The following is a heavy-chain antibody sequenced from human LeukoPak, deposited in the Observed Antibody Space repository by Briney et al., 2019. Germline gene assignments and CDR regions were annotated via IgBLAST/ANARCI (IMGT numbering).Heavy chain of an antibody. CDR2: INHSGST. Sequence: SETLSLTCAVYGGSFSGYYWSWIRQPPGKGLEWIGEINHSGSTNYNPSLKSRVTISVDTSKNQFSLKLSSVTAADTAVYYRARIVGIAARRGFDYWGQGTLVTVSS. J-gene: IGHJ4*02. V-gene: IGHV4-34*01. D-gene: IGHD6-6*01. CDR3: ARIVGIAARRGFDY. CDR1: GGSFSGYY.